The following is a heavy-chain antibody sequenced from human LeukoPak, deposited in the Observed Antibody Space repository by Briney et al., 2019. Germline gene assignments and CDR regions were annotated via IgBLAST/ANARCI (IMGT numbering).Heavy chain of an antibody. CDR2: ISSSGSTI. J-gene: IGHJ6*03. CDR1: GFTFSDYY. V-gene: IGHV3-11*01. CDR3: ARIPVYYCYYMDV. Sequence: PGGSLRLSCAASGFTFSDYYMSWIRQAPGKGLEWVSYISSSGSTIYYADSVKGRFTISRDNAKNSLYLQMNSLRAEDTAVYYCARIPVYYCYYMDVWGKGTTVTVSS.